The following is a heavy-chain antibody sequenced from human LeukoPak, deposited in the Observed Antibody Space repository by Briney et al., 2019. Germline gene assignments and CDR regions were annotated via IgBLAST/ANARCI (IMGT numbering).Heavy chain of an antibody. CDR3: ASIDYGDPRVWWYFDL. Sequence: PSETLSLTCTVSGGSISSSSYYWGWIRQPPGKGLEWIGSIYYSGSTYYNPSLKSRVTISVDTSKNQFSLKLSSVTAADTAVYYCASIDYGDPRVWWYFDLWGRGTLVTVSS. CDR1: GGSISSSSYY. D-gene: IGHD4-17*01. V-gene: IGHV4-39*07. CDR2: IYYSGST. J-gene: IGHJ2*01.